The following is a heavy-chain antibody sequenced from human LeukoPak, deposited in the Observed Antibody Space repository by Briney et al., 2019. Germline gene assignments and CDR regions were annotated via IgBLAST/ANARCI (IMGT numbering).Heavy chain of an antibody. CDR3: ARERAVPPAKPSYFYY. J-gene: IGHJ4*02. CDR1: GFTFSSYA. V-gene: IGHV3-30-3*01. Sequence: GRSLRLSCAASGFTFSSYAMHWVRQAPGKGLEWVAVISYDGSNKYYADSVKGRFTISRDNSKNTLDLQMNSLRAEDTAVYYCARERAVPPAKPSYFYYGGQGTL. CDR2: ISYDGSNK. D-gene: IGHD2-2*02.